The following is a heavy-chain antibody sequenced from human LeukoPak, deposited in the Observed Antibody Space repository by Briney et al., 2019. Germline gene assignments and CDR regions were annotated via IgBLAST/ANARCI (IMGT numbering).Heavy chain of an antibody. J-gene: IGHJ4*02. V-gene: IGHV3-23*01. CDR1: GFTFSSYA. CDR2: VSGSGGDT. Sequence: PGGSLRLSCAASGFTFSSYAMSWVRQAPGKGLEWVSSVSGSGGDTYYADSVKGRFTISRDNSKNTLYLQMNSLRAEDTAVYYCAKDLYYYDSSGYLDYWGQGTLVTVSS. CDR3: AKDLYYYDSSGYLDY. D-gene: IGHD3-22*01.